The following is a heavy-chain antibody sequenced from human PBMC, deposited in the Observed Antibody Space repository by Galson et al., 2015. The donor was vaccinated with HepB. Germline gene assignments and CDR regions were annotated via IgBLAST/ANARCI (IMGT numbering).Heavy chain of an antibody. D-gene: IGHD2-2*01. CDR2: ISGSGGST. CDR3: AKQRFEYQLLPSLPFDP. V-gene: IGHV3-23*01. J-gene: IGHJ5*02. CDR1: GFTFSSYA. Sequence: SLRLSCAASGFTFSSYAMSWVRQAPGKGLEWVSAISGSGGSTYYADSVKGRFTISRDNSKNTLYLQMNSLRAEDTAVYYCAKQRFEYQLLPSLPFDPWGQGTLVTVSS.